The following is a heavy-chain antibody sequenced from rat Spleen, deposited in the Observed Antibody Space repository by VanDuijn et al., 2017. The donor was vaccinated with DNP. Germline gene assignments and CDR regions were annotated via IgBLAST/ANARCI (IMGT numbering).Heavy chain of an antibody. CDR1: GYTFSDYY. J-gene: IGHJ2*01. CDR3: IRWNSGHFDY. D-gene: IGHD4-3*01. Sequence: EVQLVESGGGLVQPGRSLKLSCAASGYTFSDYYMAWVRQAPTKGLEWVAYISSDDYAPYYGDSVKGRFTISRDNAKSTLYLQMNSLRSEDMATYYCIRWNSGHFDYWGQGVMVTVSS. V-gene: IGHV5-22*01. CDR2: ISSDDYAP.